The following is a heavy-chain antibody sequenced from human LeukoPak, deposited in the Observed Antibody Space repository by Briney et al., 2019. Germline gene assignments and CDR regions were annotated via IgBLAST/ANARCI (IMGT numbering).Heavy chain of an antibody. Sequence: SGKFSCKASEYTFTDYYVHWLRQVPRQGLEGMGWIDPKSGGTNYAQKFQGRLTMTRDTSIRTAYMELSRLGSDDAAVYYCARTAYLAAYFDPWGQGTLVTVSP. CDR2: IDPKSGGT. J-gene: IGHJ4*02. CDR3: ARTAYLAAYFDP. V-gene: IGHV1-2*02. CDR1: EYTFTDYY. D-gene: IGHD2-15*01.